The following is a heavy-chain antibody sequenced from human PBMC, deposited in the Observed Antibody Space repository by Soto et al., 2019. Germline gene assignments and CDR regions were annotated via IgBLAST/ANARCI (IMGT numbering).Heavy chain of an antibody. CDR3: ATAGIDYDILTGYYLGGYYFDY. J-gene: IGHJ4*02. Sequence: LSLTCAVYGGSFSGYYWSWIRQPPGKGLEWIGEINHSGSTNYNPSLKSRVTISVDTSKNQFSLKLSSVTAADTAVYYCATAGIDYDILTGYYLGGYYFDYWGQGTLVTVSS. CDR1: GGSFSGYY. CDR2: INHSGST. V-gene: IGHV4-34*01. D-gene: IGHD3-9*01.